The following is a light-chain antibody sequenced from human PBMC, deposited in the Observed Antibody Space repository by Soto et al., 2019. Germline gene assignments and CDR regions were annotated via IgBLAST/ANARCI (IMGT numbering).Light chain of an antibody. V-gene: IGLV2-8*01. J-gene: IGLJ1*01. CDR2: EVS. CDR3: SSYAGSNNLMV. CDR1: SSDVGGYNY. Sequence: QSALTQPPSASGSPGQSVTISCTGTSSDVGGYNYVSWYQQHPGKAPKLMIFEVSRRPSGVPDRFSGSKSGNTASLTVSGLQSEDEADYYCSSYAGSNNLMVFCTGTKLTVL.